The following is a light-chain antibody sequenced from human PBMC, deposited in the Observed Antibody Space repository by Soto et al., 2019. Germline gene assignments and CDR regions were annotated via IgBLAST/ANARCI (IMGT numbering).Light chain of an antibody. Sequence: DIQMTQSPSSLSSSLGDRVTITCRASQGLSNFLSWYQQKQRKDPTLLISAASTFKSGVPSWFSGSGSRTVFTLTISRVQPEDVANYYCQKYSSVITFGQGTRLEIK. CDR2: AAS. V-gene: IGKV1-27*01. CDR3: QKYSSVIT. J-gene: IGKJ5*01. CDR1: QGLSNF.